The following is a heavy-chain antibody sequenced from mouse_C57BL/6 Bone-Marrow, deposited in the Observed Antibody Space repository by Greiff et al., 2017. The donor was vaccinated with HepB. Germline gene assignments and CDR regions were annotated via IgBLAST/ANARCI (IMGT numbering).Heavy chain of an antibody. J-gene: IGHJ4*01. Sequence: DVQLQESGGGLVKPGGSLKLSCAASGFTFSDYGMHWVRQAPEKGLEWVAYISSGSSTIYYADTVKGRFTISRDNAKNTLFLQMTSLRSEDTAMYYCARGHYGSSYGYYWGQGTSVTVSS. CDR3: ARGHYGSSYGYY. D-gene: IGHD1-1*01. CDR1: GFTFSDYG. CDR2: ISSGSSTI. V-gene: IGHV5-17*01.